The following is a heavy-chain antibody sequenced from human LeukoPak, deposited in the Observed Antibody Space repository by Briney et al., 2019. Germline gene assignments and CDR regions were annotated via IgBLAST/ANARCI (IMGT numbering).Heavy chain of an antibody. J-gene: IGHJ4*02. CDR1: LGSISSSSNY. D-gene: IGHD6-19*01. V-gene: IGHV4-39*01. CDR2: IYYSGST. Sequence: SETLSLTCTVSLGSISSSSNYWGWIRQPPGKGLEWIGSIYYSGSTYYNPSLKSRVTISVDTSKNQFSLKLSSVTAADTAVYYCARHYIAVAGLDYWGQGTLVTVSS. CDR3: ARHYIAVAGLDY.